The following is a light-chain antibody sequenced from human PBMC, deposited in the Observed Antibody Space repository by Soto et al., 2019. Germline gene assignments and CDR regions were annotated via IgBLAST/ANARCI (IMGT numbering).Light chain of an antibody. CDR1: QSVSSSY. CDR3: QQYGSSPPWT. V-gene: IGKV3-20*01. Sequence: EIVLTQSPGTLSLSPGERATLSCRASQSVSSSYLAWYQQKPGQAPRLLIYGASSRATGIPDRFSGSGSGTDFTLTISRLEPEDFAVYYCQQYGSSPPWTFGQRNKVELK. J-gene: IGKJ1*01. CDR2: GAS.